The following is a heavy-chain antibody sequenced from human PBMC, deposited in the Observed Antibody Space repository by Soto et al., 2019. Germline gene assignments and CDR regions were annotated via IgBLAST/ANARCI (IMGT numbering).Heavy chain of an antibody. V-gene: IGHV4-31*03. D-gene: IGHD2-15*01. CDR3: AREREGYCSGGSCYNNWFDP. J-gene: IGHJ5*02. CDR1: GGSISSGGYY. Sequence: PSETLSLTCTVSGGSISSGGYYWSWIRQHPGKGLEWIGYIYYSGSTYYNPSLKSRVTISVDTSKNQFPLKLSSVTAADTAVYYCAREREGYCSGGSCYNNWFDPWGQGTLVTVSS. CDR2: IYYSGST.